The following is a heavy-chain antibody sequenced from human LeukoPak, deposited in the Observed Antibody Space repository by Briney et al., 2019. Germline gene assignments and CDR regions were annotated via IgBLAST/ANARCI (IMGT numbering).Heavy chain of an antibody. CDR2: IYYSGST. D-gene: IGHD2-21*01. Sequence: SETLSLTCIVSGGSISSYYWSWIRQPPGKGLEWIGYIYYSGSTNYNPSLESRLTISIDTSKNQFSLKLSSVTAADTAVYYCARERASSGAWFDPWGQGILVTVSS. V-gene: IGHV4-59*01. CDR1: GGSISSYY. J-gene: IGHJ5*02. CDR3: ARERASSGAWFDP.